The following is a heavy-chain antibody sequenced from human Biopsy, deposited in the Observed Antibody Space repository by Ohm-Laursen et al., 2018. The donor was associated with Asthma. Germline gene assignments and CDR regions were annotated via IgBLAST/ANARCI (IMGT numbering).Heavy chain of an antibody. CDR1: GGTFNTYV. Sequence: SSVKVSCKTFGGTFNTYVIGWVRQAPGQGLEWMGGINVFFGTTTYPQKFQDRVTITADDSTSTVYMELSSLRSEDTAVYFCARKAGSCISRTCFSLDFWGQGTLVTVSS. V-gene: IGHV1-69*01. CDR3: ARKAGSCISRTCFSLDF. D-gene: IGHD2-2*01. CDR2: INVFFGTT. J-gene: IGHJ4*02.